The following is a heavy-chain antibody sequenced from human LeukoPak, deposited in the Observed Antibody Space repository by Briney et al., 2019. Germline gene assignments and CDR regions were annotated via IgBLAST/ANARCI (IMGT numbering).Heavy chain of an antibody. V-gene: IGHV3-23*01. CDR1: GFTFSSYA. J-gene: IGHJ5*02. CDR3: AKGTERWLPQCSVDP. D-gene: IGHD5-24*01. Sequence: GGSLRLSCAASGFTFSSYAMSWVRRAPGEGLEWVSAISGSGGSTYYADSVKGRFTISRDNSKNTLYLQMNSLRAEDTAVYYCAKGTERWLPQCSVDPWGQGTLVTVSS. CDR2: ISGSGGST.